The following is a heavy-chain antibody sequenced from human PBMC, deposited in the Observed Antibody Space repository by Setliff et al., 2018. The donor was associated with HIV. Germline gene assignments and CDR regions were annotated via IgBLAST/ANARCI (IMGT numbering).Heavy chain of an antibody. V-gene: IGHV4-59*01. CDR2: FYYSGAT. Sequence: PSETLSLTCNVSGGPISSYYWTWIRQPPGRGLEWIGYFYYSGATNYNPSLKSRVTISADMSKNHFSLKLRSVTAADTAVYYCAQLGMVDDFDYWGQGTLVTVSS. J-gene: IGHJ4*02. D-gene: IGHD1-1*01. CDR1: GGPISSYY. CDR3: AQLGMVDDFDY.